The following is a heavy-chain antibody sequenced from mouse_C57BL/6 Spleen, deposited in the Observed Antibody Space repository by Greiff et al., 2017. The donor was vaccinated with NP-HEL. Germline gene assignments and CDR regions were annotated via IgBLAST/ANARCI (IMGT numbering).Heavy chain of an antibody. D-gene: IGHD4-1*01. V-gene: IGHV5-6*01. CDR2: ISSGGSYT. CDR1: GFTFSSYG. Sequence: EVKLQESGGDLVKPGGSLKLSCAASGFTFSSYGMSWVRQTPDKRLEWVATISSGGSYTYYPDSVKGRFTISRDNAKNTLYLQMSSLKSEDTAMYYCASLGRASYYAMDYWGQGTSVTVSS. J-gene: IGHJ4*01. CDR3: ASLGRASYYAMDY.